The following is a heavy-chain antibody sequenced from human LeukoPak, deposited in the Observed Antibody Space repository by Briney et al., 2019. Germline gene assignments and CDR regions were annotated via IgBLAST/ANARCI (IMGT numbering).Heavy chain of an antibody. CDR1: GFTFSSYW. J-gene: IGHJ3*02. CDR3: ARHDWGYCSSTSCFDLDAFDI. Sequence: GGSLRLSCAASGFTFSSYWMHWVRQAPGKGLEWVANIKQDGSEKYYVDSVKGRFTISRDNAKNSLYLQMNSLRAEDTAVYYCARHDWGYCSSTSCFDLDAFDIWGQGTMVTVSS. CDR2: IKQDGSEK. V-gene: IGHV3-7*01. D-gene: IGHD2-2*01.